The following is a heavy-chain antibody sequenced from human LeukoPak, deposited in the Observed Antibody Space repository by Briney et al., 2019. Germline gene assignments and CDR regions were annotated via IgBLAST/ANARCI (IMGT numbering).Heavy chain of an antibody. Sequence: PSETLSLTCAVYGGSFSGYYWSWIRQPPGKGLEWIGEINHSGSTNYNPSLKSRVTISVDTSKNQFSLKLSSVTAADTAVYYCARAPFLWSGYYYLNYFDYWGQGTLVTVSS. V-gene: IGHV4-34*01. CDR3: ARAPFLWSGYYYLNYFDY. D-gene: IGHD3-3*01. CDR2: INHSGST. CDR1: GGSFSGYY. J-gene: IGHJ4*02.